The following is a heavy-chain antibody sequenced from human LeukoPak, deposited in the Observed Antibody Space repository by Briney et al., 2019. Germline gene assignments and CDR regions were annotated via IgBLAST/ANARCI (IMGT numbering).Heavy chain of an antibody. CDR3: ARAGIQLWLSFPFDY. J-gene: IGHJ4*02. Sequence: PGGSLRLSCAASGFTFSSYWMSWVRQAPGKGLEWVANIKQDGSEKYYVDSVKGRFTIPRDNAKNSLYLQMNSLRAEDTAVYYCARAGIQLWLSFPFDYWGQGTLVTVSS. D-gene: IGHD5-18*01. CDR1: GFTFSSYW. CDR2: IKQDGSEK. V-gene: IGHV3-7*01.